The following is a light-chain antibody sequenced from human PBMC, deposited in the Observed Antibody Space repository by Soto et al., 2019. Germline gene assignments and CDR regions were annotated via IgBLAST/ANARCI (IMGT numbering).Light chain of an antibody. V-gene: IGKV1-5*01. CDR1: QRVSRW. CDR3: QQYNSYSPT. CDR2: EAS. J-gene: IGKJ1*01. Sequence: DIQMTQSPSTLSASVGDRVTITCRASQRVSRWLAWYQQKPGKAPKILIYEASSLESGVPSRFSGSGSGTEFTLTISSLQPDDFATYYCQQYNSYSPTFGQGTKVDIK.